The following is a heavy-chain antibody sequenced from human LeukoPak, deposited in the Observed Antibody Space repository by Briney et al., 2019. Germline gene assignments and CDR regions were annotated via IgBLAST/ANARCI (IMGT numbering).Heavy chain of an antibody. V-gene: IGHV3-23*01. CDR2: ISPSGGTT. CDR1: GFAFTSYA. Sequence: PGGSLRLSCAASGFAFTSYAMSWVRQAPGRGLEWVSAISPSGGTTYYADSVKGRFTISRDNSKNTLYLQMNSLRAEDTAVYYCANSFRYYYYMDVWGKGTTVTVSS. J-gene: IGHJ6*03. D-gene: IGHD3-16*02. CDR3: ANSFRYYYYMDV.